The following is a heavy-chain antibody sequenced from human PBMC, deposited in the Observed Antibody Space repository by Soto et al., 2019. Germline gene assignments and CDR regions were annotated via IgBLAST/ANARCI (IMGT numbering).Heavy chain of an antibody. Sequence: PSETLCLTCTVAGGSLSSGGYYWSWIRQHPGKGLEWIGYIYYSGSTYYNPSLKSRVTISVDTSKNQFSLKLSSVTAADTAVYYCARGYDILVSWGQGTLVTVSS. CDR1: GGSLSSGGYY. CDR3: ARGYDILVS. D-gene: IGHD3-9*01. CDR2: IYYSGST. V-gene: IGHV4-31*03. J-gene: IGHJ5*02.